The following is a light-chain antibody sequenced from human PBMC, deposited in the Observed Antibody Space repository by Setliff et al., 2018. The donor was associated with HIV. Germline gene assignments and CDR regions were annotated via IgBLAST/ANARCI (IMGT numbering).Light chain of an antibody. V-gene: IGLV2-14*03. Sequence: QSALAQPASVSGSPGQSITISCIGTSSDVGGYDFVSWYQQRPGKAPKLIIFDVSERPSGVSHRFSGSKSGNTASLRISGLQAEDEAHYFCASYTKSDTRIFGGGTKVTVL. J-gene: IGLJ2*01. CDR1: SSDVGGYDF. CDR3: ASYTKSDTRI. CDR2: DVS.